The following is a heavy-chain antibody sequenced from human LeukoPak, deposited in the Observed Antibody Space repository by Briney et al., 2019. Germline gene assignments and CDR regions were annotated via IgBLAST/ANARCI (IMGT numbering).Heavy chain of an antibody. D-gene: IGHD5-24*01. CDR1: GYTFVSHG. CDR3: ARARGGLHLDY. V-gene: IGHV1-18*01. Sequence: ASVKVSCKAAGYTFVSHGISWVRLAPGQGLEWMGWISAYNGDTKYAQKFQARVTMTTDTSTSTAYMELRTLRSDDTAVYYCARARGGLHLDYWGQGTLVTVSS. J-gene: IGHJ4*02. CDR2: ISAYNGDT.